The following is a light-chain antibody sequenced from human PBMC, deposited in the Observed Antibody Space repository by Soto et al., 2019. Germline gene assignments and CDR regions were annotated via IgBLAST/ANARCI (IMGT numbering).Light chain of an antibody. CDR2: EGD. Sequence: QSVLTQPASVSGSPGQSITISCTGTSSDVGSYNLVSWYQHHPGNAPKLIIYEGDKRPSGISNRFSGSKSGNTAALTISGLQADDEADYYCCSYVHSNTDVFGTGTKLTVL. J-gene: IGLJ1*01. CDR1: SSDVGSYNL. V-gene: IGLV2-23*01. CDR3: CSYVHSNTDV.